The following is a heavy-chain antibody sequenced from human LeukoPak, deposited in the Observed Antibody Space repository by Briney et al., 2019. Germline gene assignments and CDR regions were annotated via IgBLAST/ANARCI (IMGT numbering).Heavy chain of an antibody. J-gene: IGHJ6*03. CDR2: IYTSGST. V-gene: IGHV4-4*07. Sequence: SETLSLTCTVSGGSISSYYWSWIWQPAGKGLEWIGRIYTSGSTNYNPSLKSRVTMSVDTSKNQFSLKLSSVTAADTAVYYCAREIHSSPIYYYYYMDVWGKGTTVIVSS. CDR1: GGSISSYY. D-gene: IGHD6-13*01. CDR3: AREIHSSPIYYYYYMDV.